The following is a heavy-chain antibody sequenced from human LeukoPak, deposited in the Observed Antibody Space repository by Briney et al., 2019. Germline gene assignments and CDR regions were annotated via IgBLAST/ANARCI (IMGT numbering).Heavy chain of an antibody. CDR1: GFTFGLYE. V-gene: IGHV3-9*01. CDR3: AKQLVAGTFDY. Sequence: GGSLRLSCAASGFTFGLYEMNWVRQAPGKGLEWVSGISWNSGSIGYADSVKGRFTISRDNAKNSLYLQMNSLRAEDTALYYCAKQLVAGTFDYWGQGTLVTVSS. CDR2: ISWNSGSI. J-gene: IGHJ4*02. D-gene: IGHD6-13*01.